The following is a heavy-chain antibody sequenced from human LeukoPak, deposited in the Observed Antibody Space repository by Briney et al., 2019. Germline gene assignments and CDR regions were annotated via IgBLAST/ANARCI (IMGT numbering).Heavy chain of an antibody. V-gene: IGHV3-66*01. D-gene: IGHD6-25*01. J-gene: IGHJ3*02. CDR3: ARVRRRSGLVGGPFEM. CDR2: IYSGGET. Sequence: GGSLRLSCAASGFSVSSSYMSWVRQAPGKGLEWVSIIYSGGETYSADFMKDGFTISRDNSKNTMYLQMNSLRVDDTAVYFCARVRRRSGLVGGPFEMWGQGTMVIVSS. CDR1: GFSVSSSY.